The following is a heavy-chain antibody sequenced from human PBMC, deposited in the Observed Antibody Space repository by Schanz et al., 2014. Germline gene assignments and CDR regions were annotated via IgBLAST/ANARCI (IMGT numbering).Heavy chain of an antibody. Sequence: VQLVESGGGLIQPGGSLRLSCAASGFGFSSYSMNWVRQAPGKGLEWVALVSSDGNNDYYTDSVKGRFTISRDNSKNTVYLQMNSLRPGDTAVYYCARESSNDIVLVPGAVFDHWGQGILVTVSS. CDR2: VSSDGNND. J-gene: IGHJ4*02. CDR1: GFGFSSYS. D-gene: IGHD2-2*01. V-gene: IGHV3-30*03. CDR3: ARESSNDIVLVPGAVFDH.